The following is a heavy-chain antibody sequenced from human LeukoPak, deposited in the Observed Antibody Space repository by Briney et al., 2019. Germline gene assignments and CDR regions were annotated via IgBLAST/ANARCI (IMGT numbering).Heavy chain of an antibody. Sequence: PSETLSLTCTVDGGSFSGYYWSWIRQPPGKGLEWIGEINHSGSTNYNPSLKSRVTISVDTSKNQFSLKLTSVTAADTAVYFCARAPYYYASPYYFDYWGQGTLVTVSS. D-gene: IGHD2-2*01. CDR2: INHSGST. CDR1: GGSFSGYY. J-gene: IGHJ4*02. CDR3: ARAPYYYASPYYFDY. V-gene: IGHV4-34*01.